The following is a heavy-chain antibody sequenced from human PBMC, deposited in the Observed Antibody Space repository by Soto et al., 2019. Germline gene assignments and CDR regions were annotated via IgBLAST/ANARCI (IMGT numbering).Heavy chain of an antibody. CDR1: GYSFTSYW. D-gene: IGHD3-10*01. J-gene: IGHJ6*02. Sequence: GEALKISCKGSGYSFTSYWIGSVRQMPGKGLEWMGIIYPGDSDTRYSPSPQGQVTISADKSISTAYLQWSSLKASGTAMYYCAGGGVRGVITRTRDYYGMDVWGQGTTVTVSS. CDR3: AGGGVRGVITRTRDYYGMDV. CDR2: IYPGDSDT. V-gene: IGHV5-51*01.